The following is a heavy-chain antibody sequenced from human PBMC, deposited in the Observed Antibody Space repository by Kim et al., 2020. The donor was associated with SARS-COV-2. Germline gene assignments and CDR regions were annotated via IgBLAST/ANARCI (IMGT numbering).Heavy chain of an antibody. CDR3: AKAPYFEMHYWYFDL. V-gene: IGHV3-9*01. J-gene: IGHJ2*01. D-gene: IGHD2-21*01. Sequence: DAEKGRLTITRDNAKNSQYIEMNSMRAEDTAVYYCAKAPYFEMHYWYFDLWGRGTLVTVSS.